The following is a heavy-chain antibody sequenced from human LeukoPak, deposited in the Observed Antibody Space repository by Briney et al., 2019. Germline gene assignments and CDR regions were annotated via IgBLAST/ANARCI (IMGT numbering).Heavy chain of an antibody. Sequence: AGRSLRLSCAASGFTFDDYAMHWVRQAPGKGLEWVSGISWNSGSIGYADSVKGRFTISRDNAKNSPYLQMNSLRAEDMALYYCAKDISPGGWEPYFDYWGQGTLVTVSS. J-gene: IGHJ4*02. CDR1: GFTFDDYA. V-gene: IGHV3-9*03. D-gene: IGHD1-26*01. CDR2: ISWNSGSI. CDR3: AKDISPGGWEPYFDY.